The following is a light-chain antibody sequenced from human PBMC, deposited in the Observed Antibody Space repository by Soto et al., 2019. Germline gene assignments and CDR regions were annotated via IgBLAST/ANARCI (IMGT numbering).Light chain of an antibody. V-gene: IGKV3-15*01. CDR3: QQYNNWPRT. J-gene: IGKJ1*01. Sequence: EIVMTHSPATLSVSPWERATLSCRASQSVSSNLAWYQQKPGQAPRLLIYGASTRATGIPARFSCSGSGTEFTLTISSLQSEDFAVYYCQQYNNWPRTFGQGTKVDIK. CDR1: QSVSSN. CDR2: GAS.